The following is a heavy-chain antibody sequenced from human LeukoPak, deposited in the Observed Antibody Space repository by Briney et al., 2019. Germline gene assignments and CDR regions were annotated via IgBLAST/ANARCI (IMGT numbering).Heavy chain of an antibody. CDR1: GGSISSYY. V-gene: IGHV4-59*01. CDR3: AGEKVCSGGSCYSAESAFDI. Sequence: SETLSLTCTVSGGSISSYYWSWIRQPPGKGLEWIGYIYYSGSTNYNPSLKSRVTISVDTSKNQFSLKLSSVTAADTAVYYCAGEKVCSGGSCYSAESAFDIWGQGTMVTVSS. J-gene: IGHJ3*02. D-gene: IGHD2-15*01. CDR2: IYYSGST.